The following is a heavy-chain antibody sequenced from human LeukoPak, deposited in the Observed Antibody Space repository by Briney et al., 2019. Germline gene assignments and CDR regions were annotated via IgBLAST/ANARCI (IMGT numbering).Heavy chain of an antibody. CDR1: GYTFTGYY. CDR3: ARQPVTYYYDSSGSLSGY. Sequence: ASVKVSCKASGYTFTGYYMHWVRQAPGQGLEWMGRINPNSGGTNYAQKFQGRVTMTRDTSISTAYMELSRLRSDDTAVYYCARQPVTYYYDSSGSLSGYWGQGTLVTVSS. D-gene: IGHD3-22*01. CDR2: INPNSGGT. J-gene: IGHJ4*02. V-gene: IGHV1-2*06.